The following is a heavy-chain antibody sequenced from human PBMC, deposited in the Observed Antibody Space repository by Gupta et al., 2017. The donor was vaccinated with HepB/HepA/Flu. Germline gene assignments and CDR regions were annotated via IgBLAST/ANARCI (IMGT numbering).Heavy chain of an antibody. CDR3: AKGHTGYDFQLEY. CDR1: GFTFSNYG. J-gene: IGHJ4*02. CDR2: TSSDGSKN. D-gene: IGHD5-12*01. Sequence: QVQLVESGGGVVQPGRSLRLSCAASGFTFSNYGMHWVRQAPGKGLEWVTVTSSDGSKNYYADSVKGRFTISRDNSKNTLYLQMNSLRAEDTAVYYCAKGHTGYDFQLEYWGQGTLVTVSS. V-gene: IGHV3-30*18.